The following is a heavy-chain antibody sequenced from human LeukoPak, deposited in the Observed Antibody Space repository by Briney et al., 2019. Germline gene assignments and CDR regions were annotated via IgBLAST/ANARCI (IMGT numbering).Heavy chain of an antibody. V-gene: IGHV1-2*02. Sequence: PSVNVSCKASGYPFTTYYIHWVRQAPGQGLEWMGCINPKNGDSKYAQKFQGRVTMTRATSIATAYVEVSRLTSDDTAVYFCARAGYDYGDSSDFWGQGTLVTVSS. CDR1: GYPFTTYY. J-gene: IGHJ4*02. D-gene: IGHD4-17*01. CDR3: ARAGYDYGDSSDF. CDR2: INPKNGDS.